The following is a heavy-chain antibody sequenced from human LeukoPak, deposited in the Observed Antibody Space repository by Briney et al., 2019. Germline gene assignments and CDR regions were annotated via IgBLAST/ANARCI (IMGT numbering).Heavy chain of an antibody. CDR2: IKEDGSET. CDR1: GFIFKKYW. Sequence: GSLRLSCAASGFIFKKYWMNWVRQVPGKGLECLANIKEDGSETYYADSVKGRFTISRDNSKNTLYLQMNSLRAEDTAVYYCASSIAAAGTPCFDYWGQGTLVTVSS. V-gene: IGHV3-7*01. CDR3: ASSIAAAGTPCFDY. D-gene: IGHD6-13*01. J-gene: IGHJ4*02.